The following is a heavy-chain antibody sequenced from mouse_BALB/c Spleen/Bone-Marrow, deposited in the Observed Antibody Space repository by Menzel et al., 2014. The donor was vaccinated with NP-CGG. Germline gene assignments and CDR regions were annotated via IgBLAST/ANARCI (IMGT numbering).Heavy chain of an antibody. J-gene: IGHJ3*01. CDR2: INPSNGGA. CDR1: GYTFTSYY. CDR3: TTSRGYNWFAY. D-gene: IGHD2-2*01. Sequence: LVESGAELVKPGAPVKLSCKASGYTFTSYYMYWVKQRPGQGLEWIGEINPSNGGADFNEKFKIKATLTVDKSSSTAYMQLSSLTSEDSAVYYCTTSRGYNWFAYWGQGTLVTVSA. V-gene: IGHV1S81*02.